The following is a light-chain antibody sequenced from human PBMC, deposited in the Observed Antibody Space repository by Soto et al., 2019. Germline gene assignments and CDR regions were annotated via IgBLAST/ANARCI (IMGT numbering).Light chain of an antibody. CDR2: DAS. CDR1: QSVTNNY. Sequence: EIVLTQSPGTLSLSPGESATLSCRASQSVTNNYLAWYQQKPGQAPRLLIADASRRATGIPDRFSGSGSGTEFTLTISRLEPEEFAGYYGLQCARSPLTFGQGTKVEMK. J-gene: IGKJ1*01. V-gene: IGKV3-20*01. CDR3: LQCARSPLT.